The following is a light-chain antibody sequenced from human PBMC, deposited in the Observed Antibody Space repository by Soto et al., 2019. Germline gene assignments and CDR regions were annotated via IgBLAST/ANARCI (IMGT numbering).Light chain of an antibody. CDR2: DAS. Sequence: EIVLTQSPGTLSLSPGERASLSCRASQTVSTNYLAWYQQKPGQAPRLLIYDASNRATGIPARFSGSGSGTDFTLTITSLEPEDFAVYYCQHRSNWLAFGGGTKVDIK. CDR1: QTVSTNY. J-gene: IGKJ4*01. CDR3: QHRSNWLA. V-gene: IGKV3D-20*02.